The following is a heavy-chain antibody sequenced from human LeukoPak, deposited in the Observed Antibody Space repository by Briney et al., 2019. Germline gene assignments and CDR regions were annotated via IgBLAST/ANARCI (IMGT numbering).Heavy chain of an antibody. Sequence: ASVKVSCKVSGYTLTELSIHWVRQAPGQGLEWMGWMNPNSGNTGYAQKFQGRVTITRNTSISTAYMELSSLRSEDTAVYYCARGHPTSSNYDFWSGYYHFDYWGQGTLVTVSS. D-gene: IGHD3-3*01. CDR3: ARGHPTSSNYDFWSGYYHFDY. CDR2: MNPNSGNT. CDR1: GYTLTELS. V-gene: IGHV1-8*03. J-gene: IGHJ4*02.